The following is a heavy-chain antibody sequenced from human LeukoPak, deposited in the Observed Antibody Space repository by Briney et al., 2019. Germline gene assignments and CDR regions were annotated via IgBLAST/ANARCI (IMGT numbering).Heavy chain of an antibody. CDR1: GYTFTGYF. Sequence: ASVKVSCKASGYTFTGYFMHWVRQAPGQGLEWMGWINPNSGGTNYAQKFQGRVTMTRDTFISTAYMELDRLRSDDTAVYYCARRSAFSSSWLDLWGRGTLVTVSS. J-gene: IGHJ2*01. D-gene: IGHD6-13*01. V-gene: IGHV1-2*02. CDR3: ARRSAFSSSWLDL. CDR2: INPNSGGT.